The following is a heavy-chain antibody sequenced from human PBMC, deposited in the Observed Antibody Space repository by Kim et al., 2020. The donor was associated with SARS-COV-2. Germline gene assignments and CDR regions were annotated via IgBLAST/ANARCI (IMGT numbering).Heavy chain of an antibody. CDR2: IKQDGSEK. CDR1: GFTFSSYW. J-gene: IGHJ6*02. V-gene: IGHV3-7*03. D-gene: IGHD3-9*01. Sequence: GGSLRLSCAASGFTFSSYWISWVRQAPGKGLEWVANIKQDGSEKYYVESVKGRFTISRDNAKNSLYLQMNSLRAEDTAVYYCAREGTGYYNYYYYYSGMDVWGQGTTVTVSS. CDR3: AREGTGYYNYYYYYSGMDV.